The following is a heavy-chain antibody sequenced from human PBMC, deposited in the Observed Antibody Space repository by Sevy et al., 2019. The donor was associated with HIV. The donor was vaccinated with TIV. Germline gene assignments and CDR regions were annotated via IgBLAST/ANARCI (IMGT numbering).Heavy chain of an antibody. CDR1: GFTFSGYW. V-gene: IGHV3-74*01. D-gene: IGHD1-26*01. J-gene: IGHJ4*02. Sequence: GGSPRLSCAASGFTFSGYWMHWVRQVPGKGLAWLSRINGDGSYTKYGDSARGRFTISRDNAKNTLYLQLNSLRADDTGLYYWARDKIGGGTMPQDNDYWGQGTLVTVSS. CDR2: INGDGSYT. CDR3: ARDKIGGGTMPQDNDY.